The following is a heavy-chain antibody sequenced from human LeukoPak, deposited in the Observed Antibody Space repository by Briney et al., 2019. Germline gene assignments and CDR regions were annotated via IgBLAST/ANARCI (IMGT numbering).Heavy chain of an antibody. CDR3: ARGSAIGYWYFDL. CDR1: GGSISTYY. CDR2: IYYSGST. V-gene: IGHV4-59*01. J-gene: IGHJ2*01. D-gene: IGHD5-18*01. Sequence: PSETLSLTCTVSGGSISTYYWSWIRQSPGKGLEWIGYIYYSGSTNYTPSLKSRVTISVDTSKNQFSLKLSSVTAADTAVYYCARGSAIGYWYFDLWGRGTLVTVSS.